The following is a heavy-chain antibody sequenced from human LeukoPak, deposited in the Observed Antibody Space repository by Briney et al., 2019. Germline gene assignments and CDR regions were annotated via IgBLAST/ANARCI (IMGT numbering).Heavy chain of an antibody. J-gene: IGHJ4*02. CDR3: ARVVHRLDTAMGY. CDR2: INPSGGST. V-gene: IGHV1-46*01. Sequence: ASVKVSCEASGYTFTGYYMHWVRQAPGQGLEWMGIINPSGGSTSYAQKFQGRVTMTRDMSTSTVYMELSSLRSEDTAVYYCARVVHRLDTAMGYWGQGTLVTVSS. D-gene: IGHD5-18*01. CDR1: GYTFTGYY.